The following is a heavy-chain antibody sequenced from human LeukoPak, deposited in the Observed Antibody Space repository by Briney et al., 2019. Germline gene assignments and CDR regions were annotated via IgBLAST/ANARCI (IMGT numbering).Heavy chain of an antibody. Sequence: PGGSLRLSCAPSGFTVSSHSMSWVRQARGKGREWVANVQEEGREENYVHSVKARFTISRHNAINSLYLQLNSLRAEDRAVFLCARLLHYESSVCRPVLCWVQGTLVSVST. CDR3: ARLLHYESSVCRPVLC. V-gene: IGHV3-7*01. CDR1: GFTVSSHS. J-gene: IGHJ4*02. CDR2: VQEEGREE. D-gene: IGHD6-19*01.